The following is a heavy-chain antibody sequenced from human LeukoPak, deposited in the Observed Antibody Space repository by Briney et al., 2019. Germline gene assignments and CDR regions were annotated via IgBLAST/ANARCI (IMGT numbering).Heavy chain of an antibody. CDR3: ASYGSGWYFDL. Sequence: SVKVSCKASGGTFSSYAISWVRQAPGQGLEWMGGTIPIFGTANYAQKFQGRVTITTDESTSTAYMELSSLRSEDTAVYYCASYGSGWYFDLWGRGTLVTVSS. CDR1: GGTFSSYA. J-gene: IGHJ2*01. V-gene: IGHV1-69*05. D-gene: IGHD3-10*01. CDR2: TIPIFGTA.